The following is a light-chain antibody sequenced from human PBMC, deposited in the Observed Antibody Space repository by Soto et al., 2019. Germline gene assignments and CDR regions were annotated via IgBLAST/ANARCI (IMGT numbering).Light chain of an antibody. V-gene: IGLV2-14*03. CDR2: DVS. CDR3: SSYTTSNTRQIV. J-gene: IGLJ1*01. CDR1: SRDVGGYNY. Sequence: QSVLTQPASVSGSPGQSITISCTGTSRDVGGYNYVSWYQHHPGKAPKLMIYDVSNRPSGVSNRFSGSKSGNTAFLTISGLQPEDEADYYCSSYTTSNTRQIVLGTGTKVTVL.